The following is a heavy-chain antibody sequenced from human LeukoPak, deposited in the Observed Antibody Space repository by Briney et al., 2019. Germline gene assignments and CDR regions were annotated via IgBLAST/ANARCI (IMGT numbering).Heavy chain of an antibody. D-gene: IGHD1-7*01. CDR2: ISSSSTYI. CDR1: GFTFSSYS. CDR3: ARDFQARYNWNYIAFDI. V-gene: IGHV3-21*01. Sequence: GGSLRLSCAASGFTFSSYSMNWVRQAPGKGLEWVSSISSSSTYIYYADSVKGRFTISRDNAKNSLYLQMNSLRAEDTAVYYCARDFQARYNWNYIAFDIWGQGTMVTVSS. J-gene: IGHJ3*02.